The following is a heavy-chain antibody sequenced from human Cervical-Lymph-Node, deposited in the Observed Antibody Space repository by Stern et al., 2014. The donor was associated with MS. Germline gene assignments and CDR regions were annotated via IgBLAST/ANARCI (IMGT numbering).Heavy chain of an antibody. CDR1: GSTLTDFF. Sequence: QVQLMQSGAEVKQPGASVKVSCTVSGSTLTDFFMHWVRQPPGKGLEWMGGFDPEDGETIYAQKFQGRVTMTEDTSTDTAYMELSSLRSDDTAVYYCATDYNYRGQGTLVTVSS. V-gene: IGHV1-24*01. D-gene: IGHD3-10*01. CDR3: ATDYNY. CDR2: FDPEDGET. J-gene: IGHJ4*02.